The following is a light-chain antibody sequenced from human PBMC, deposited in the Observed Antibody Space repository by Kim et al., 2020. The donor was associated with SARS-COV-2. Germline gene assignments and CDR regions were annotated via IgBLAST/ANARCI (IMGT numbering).Light chain of an antibody. CDR3: QSYNRDNVL. J-gene: IGLJ2*01. V-gene: IGLV6-57*03. Sequence: GKTVTSSCSRRHGSSDDTYVKWYQQRPGGAHTAAISQDDQRPSWVSDRFSGSIDNSSISASLPISRLRTEDEADYYCQSYNRDNVLFGGGTQLTVL. CDR1: HGSSDDTY. CDR2: QDD.